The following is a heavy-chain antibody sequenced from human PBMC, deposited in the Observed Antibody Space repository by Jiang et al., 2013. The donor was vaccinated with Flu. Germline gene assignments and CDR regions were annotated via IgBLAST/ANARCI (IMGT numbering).Heavy chain of an antibody. V-gene: IGHV1-46*04. Sequence: SGYMFTNYFMHWVRQAPGQGLEWMGIINPSDGSTNYAQKLQGRVTMTRDTSTSTVYMELSSLRHEDTAVYYCARVGVSVDSGYASDYWGQGTLVTVSP. J-gene: IGHJ4*02. CDR1: GYMFTNYF. CDR2: INPSDGST. D-gene: IGHD5-12*01. CDR3: ARVGVSVDSGYASDY.